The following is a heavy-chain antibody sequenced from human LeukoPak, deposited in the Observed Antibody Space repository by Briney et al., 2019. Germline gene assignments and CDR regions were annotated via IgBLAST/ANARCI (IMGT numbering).Heavy chain of an antibody. D-gene: IGHD1-26*01. J-gene: IGHJ4*02. CDR2: VSASGGST. CDR3: TTEGFDY. Sequence: GGSLRLSCAASGFTFSSYAMTWVRQAPGKGLEWVSTVSASGGSTSYADSVKGRFTISRDNFDNTLYLQLHSLRADDTALYYCTTEGFDYWGQGTLVTVSS. CDR1: GFTFSSYA. V-gene: IGHV3-23*01.